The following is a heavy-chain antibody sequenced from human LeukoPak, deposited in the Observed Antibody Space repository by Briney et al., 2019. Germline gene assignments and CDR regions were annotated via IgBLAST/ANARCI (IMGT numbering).Heavy chain of an antibody. J-gene: IGHJ6*02. D-gene: IGHD3-10*01. Sequence: GGSLRLSCVASGFTFSDYSMNWVRQAPGRGLEYIAYMSISGSTIKYAESVKGRFTISRDNAQDSLFLHMNSLRAEDTAVYYCAREIFHGSGSPRMDVWGQGTTVTVSS. CDR3: AREIFHGSGSPRMDV. CDR1: GFTFSDYS. CDR2: MSISGSTI. V-gene: IGHV3-48*04.